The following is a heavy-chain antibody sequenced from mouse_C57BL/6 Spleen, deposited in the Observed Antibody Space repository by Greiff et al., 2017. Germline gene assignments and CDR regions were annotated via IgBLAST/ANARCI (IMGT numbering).Heavy chain of an antibody. CDR1: GYTFTSYW. V-gene: IGHV1-55*01. CDR2: IYPGSGST. D-gene: IGHD2-12*01. CDR3: ARDSNDSFAY. Sequence: QVQLQQPGAELVKPGASVKMSCKASGYTFTSYWITWVKQRPGQGLEWIGDIYPGSGSTNYNEKFKSKATLTVDPTSSTAYMHLSSLTSEASAVYYCARDSNDSFAYWGQGTLVTVSA. J-gene: IGHJ3*01.